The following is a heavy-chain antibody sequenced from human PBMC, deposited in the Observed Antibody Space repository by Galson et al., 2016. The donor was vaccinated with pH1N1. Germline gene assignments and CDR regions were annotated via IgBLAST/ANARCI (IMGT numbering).Heavy chain of an antibody. J-gene: IGHJ4*02. Sequence: PALVKPPQTLTLTCTFSGFSLRTSGMCVSWIRQPPGEALEWLALIDWDDDKYYSTSLKTRLTISKDTSKNQVVLTMTNMDPVDTATYYCARFNYGDYVNYFDYWGQGTLVTVSS. CDR3: ARFNYGDYVNYFDY. D-gene: IGHD4-17*01. V-gene: IGHV2-70*01. CDR2: IDWDDDK. CDR1: GFSLRTSGMC.